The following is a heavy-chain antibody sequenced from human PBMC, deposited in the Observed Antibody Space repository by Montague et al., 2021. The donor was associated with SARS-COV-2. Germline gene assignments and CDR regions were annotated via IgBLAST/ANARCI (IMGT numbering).Heavy chain of an antibody. V-gene: IGHV4-39*01. CDR1: SGSISSSTYF. J-gene: IGHJ5*02. CDR3: ARQRGSSSWYGGGNWFDP. Sequence: SETLSLTCTVSSGSISSSTYFWGWIRQPPGKGLEWIGSIYYSGSTYYNPSLKSRITISVDTSNNQFSLKLSSVTAADTAVYYCARQRGSSSWYGGGNWFDPWGQGTLVTVSS. D-gene: IGHD6-13*01. CDR2: IYYSGST.